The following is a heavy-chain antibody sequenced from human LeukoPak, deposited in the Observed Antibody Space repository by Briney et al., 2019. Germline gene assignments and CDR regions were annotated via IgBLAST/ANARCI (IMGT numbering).Heavy chain of an antibody. Sequence: SETLSLTCTVSGGSISSSSYYWGWIRQPPGKGLEWIGSIYYSGSTYYNPSLKSRVTISVDTSKNQFSLKLSSVTAADTAVYYCARAPFSPLYSSSWYDFYYFDYWGQGTLVTVSS. CDR1: GGSISSSSYY. CDR2: IYYSGST. V-gene: IGHV4-39*07. D-gene: IGHD6-13*01. J-gene: IGHJ4*02. CDR3: ARAPFSPLYSSSWYDFYYFDY.